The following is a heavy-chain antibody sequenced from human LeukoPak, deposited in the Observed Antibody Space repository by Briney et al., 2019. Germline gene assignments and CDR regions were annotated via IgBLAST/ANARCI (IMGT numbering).Heavy chain of an antibody. D-gene: IGHD4-17*01. CDR2: INSDGSST. CDR3: ARGGTVTTNNWFDP. V-gene: IGHV3-74*01. CDR1: GFTFGSYW. Sequence: QPGGSLRLSCAASGFTFGSYWMHWVRQAPGKGLVWVSRINSDGSSTSYADSVKGRFTISRDNAKNTLYLQMNSLRAEDTAVYYCARGGTVTTNNWFDPWGQGTLVTVSS. J-gene: IGHJ5*02.